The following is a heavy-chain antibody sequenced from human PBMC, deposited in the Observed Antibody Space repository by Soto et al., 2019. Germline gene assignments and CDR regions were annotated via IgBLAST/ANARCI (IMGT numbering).Heavy chain of an antibody. D-gene: IGHD4-17*01. Sequence: QVQLVQSGAEVKQPGASVKVSCKASGYTFTNYGFTWVRQAPGQGLEWMGWISTYNGNTKYAQKVQGRLTMTTDTSTSKAKMELTSLRSDDTAVYYCARTTVTASYYYMDVWGKGTTVTVSS. V-gene: IGHV1-18*01. J-gene: IGHJ6*03. CDR1: GYTFTNYG. CDR2: ISTYNGNT. CDR3: ARTTVTASYYYMDV.